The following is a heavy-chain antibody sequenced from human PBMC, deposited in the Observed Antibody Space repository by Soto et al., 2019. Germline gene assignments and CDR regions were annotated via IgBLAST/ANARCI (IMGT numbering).Heavy chain of an antibody. CDR1: GYTFASYN. Sequence: ASVKVSCKASGYTFASYNINWVRQAPGQGLEWMGWISPFTGNTNYTQKLQGRVTLTTDTPTSTAYMELRSLRSDDTAVYYCARDSGRFGIRRGCMDVWGQGTTVTVSS. V-gene: IGHV1-18*04. CDR2: ISPFTGNT. CDR3: ARDSGRFGIRRGCMDV. D-gene: IGHD3-10*01. J-gene: IGHJ6*02.